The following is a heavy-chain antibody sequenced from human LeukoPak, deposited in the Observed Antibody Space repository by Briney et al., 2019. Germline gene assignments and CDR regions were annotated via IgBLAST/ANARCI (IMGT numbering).Heavy chain of an antibody. D-gene: IGHD3-10*01. CDR2: ISGSGGNT. J-gene: IGHJ4*02. CDR3: AKPVIYGSEQSDY. CDR1: GFTFSSYT. V-gene: IGHV3-23*01. Sequence: GGSLRLSCAASGFTFSSYTMSWVRQAPGKGLEWVSGISGSGGNTYYADSVKGRFTISRDNSKNTLFLQMNSLRAEDSAVYYCAKPVIYGSEQSDYWGQGTLVTASS.